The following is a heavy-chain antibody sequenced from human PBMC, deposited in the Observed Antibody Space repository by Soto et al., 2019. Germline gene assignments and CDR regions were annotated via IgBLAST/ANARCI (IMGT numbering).Heavy chain of an antibody. Sequence: ASVKVSCKAPGYTFTSYGIICVRQAPGQGLEWMGWISAYNGNTNYAQKLQGRVTMTRDTSTSTVYMELRSLRSEDTAVYSCVRDRAHGFDIWGQGTMVTVSS. CDR1: GYTFTSYG. CDR2: ISAYNGNT. V-gene: IGHV1-18*01. CDR3: VRDRAHGFDI. J-gene: IGHJ3*02.